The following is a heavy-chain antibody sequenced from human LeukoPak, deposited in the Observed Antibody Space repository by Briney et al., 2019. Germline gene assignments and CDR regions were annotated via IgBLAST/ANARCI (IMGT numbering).Heavy chain of an antibody. CDR2: ISAYNGNT. Sequence: ASVKVSCKASGYTFTSYGISWVRQAPGHGLEWMGWISAYNGNTSYAQKLQGRVTMTTDTSTSTAYMELRSLRSDDTAVYYCARDYVMITVVTPADYWGQGTLVTVSS. CDR1: GYTFTSYG. D-gene: IGHD4-23*01. J-gene: IGHJ4*02. CDR3: ARDYVMITVVTPADY. V-gene: IGHV1-18*01.